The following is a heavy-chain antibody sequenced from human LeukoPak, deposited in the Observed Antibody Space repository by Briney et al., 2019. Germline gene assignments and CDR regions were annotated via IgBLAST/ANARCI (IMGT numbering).Heavy chain of an antibody. CDR1: GGSISGSSYY. Sequence: PSETLSLTCTVSGGSISGSSYYWSWIRQHPGKGLEWIGYIYYSGSTYYNASLKSRVTISVDTSKNQFSLKLSSVTAADTAVYYCARRGGSGSYYSIGYWGQGTLVTVSS. V-gene: IGHV4-31*03. CDR3: ARRGGSGSYYSIGY. D-gene: IGHD3-10*01. J-gene: IGHJ4*02. CDR2: IYYSGST.